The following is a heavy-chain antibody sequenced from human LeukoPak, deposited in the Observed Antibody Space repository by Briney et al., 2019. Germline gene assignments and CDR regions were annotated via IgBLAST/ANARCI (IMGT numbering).Heavy chain of an antibody. D-gene: IGHD3-10*01. CDR3: VGYYYGSGSYHNYPNFDY. Sequence: SETLSLTCAVYGGSFSGHYGSWIRQPPGKGLEWIGEINHRGSTNYHPSLESRVTISGDTSKNQFSLKLSSVTAADTAVYYCVGYYYGSGSYHNYPNFDYWGQGTLVTVSS. CDR2: INHRGST. J-gene: IGHJ4*02. V-gene: IGHV4-34*01. CDR1: GGSFSGHY.